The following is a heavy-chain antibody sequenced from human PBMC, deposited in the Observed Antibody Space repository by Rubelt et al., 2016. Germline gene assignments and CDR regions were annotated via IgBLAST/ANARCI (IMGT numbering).Heavy chain of an antibody. Sequence: QLQLQESGPGLVKPSETLSLTCTVSGGSISSSSYYWGWIRQPPGKGLEWIGYIYHSGSTYYNPSLKSRVTISVDTSKNQFSLKLSSVTAADTAVYYCARYDYYGSGSPDYWGQGTLVTVSS. J-gene: IGHJ4*02. CDR1: GGSISSSSYY. V-gene: IGHV4-39*07. CDR2: IYHSGST. D-gene: IGHD3-10*01. CDR3: ARYDYYGSGSPDY.